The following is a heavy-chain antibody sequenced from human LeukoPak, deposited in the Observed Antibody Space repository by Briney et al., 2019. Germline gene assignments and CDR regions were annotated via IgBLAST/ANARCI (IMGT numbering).Heavy chain of an antibody. V-gene: IGHV4-59*01. J-gene: IGHJ6*03. D-gene: IGHD3-3*01. CDR2: IYYSGST. CDR3: ARGPPNYDFWRGIYYYYYYMDA. Sequence: SETLSLTCTVSGGSISSYYWSWIRQPPGKGLEWIGYIYYSGSTNYNPSLKSRVTISVDTSKNQFSLKLSSVTAADTAVYYCARGPPNYDFWRGIYYYYYYMDASGKGTTVTVSS. CDR1: GGSISSYY.